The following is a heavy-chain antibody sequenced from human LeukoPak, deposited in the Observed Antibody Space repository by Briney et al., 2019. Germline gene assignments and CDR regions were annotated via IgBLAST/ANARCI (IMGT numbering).Heavy chain of an antibody. J-gene: IGHJ4*01. Sequence: GGSLRLSCAASGFRFNIYAMSWVRQTPGKGLEWVSCISGSGGTTDYADSVKGRFTISRDNSKSSLYLQMNSLRAEDTAVYYCARGPYPDYWGHGTLVTVSS. CDR3: ARGPYPDY. V-gene: IGHV3-23*01. CDR1: GFRFNIYA. CDR2: ISGSGGTT.